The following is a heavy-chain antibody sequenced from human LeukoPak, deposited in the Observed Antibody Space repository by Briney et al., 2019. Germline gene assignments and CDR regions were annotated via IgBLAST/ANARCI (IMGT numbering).Heavy chain of an antibody. V-gene: IGHV4-61*02. D-gene: IGHD3-3*01. CDR2: IYTSGST. CDR1: GGSISSGSYY. Sequence: SQTLSLTCTVSGGSISSGSYYWSWIRQPAGKGLEWIGRIYTSGSTNYNPSLKSRVTISVDTSKNQFSLKLSSVTAADTAVYYCAVNYYDFWSGYYRGNYYYYMDVWGKGTTVTVSS. CDR3: AVNYYDFWSGYYRGNYYYYMDV. J-gene: IGHJ6*03.